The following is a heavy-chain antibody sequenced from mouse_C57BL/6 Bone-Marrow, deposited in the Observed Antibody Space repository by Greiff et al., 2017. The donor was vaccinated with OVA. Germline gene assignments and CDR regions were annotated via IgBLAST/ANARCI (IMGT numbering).Heavy chain of an antibody. CDR2: ISNLAYST. CDR1: GFTFSDYG. J-gene: IGHJ1*03. Sequence: EVKLMESGGGLVQPGGSLKLSCAASGFTFSDYGMAWVRQAPRKGPEWVAFISNLAYSTYYAETVTGRFTISRETAKNTLYLEMSSLRSEDTAMYYCARPYYGSSYWYFDVWGTGTTVTVSS. CDR3: ARPYYGSSYWYFDV. V-gene: IGHV5-15*01. D-gene: IGHD1-1*01.